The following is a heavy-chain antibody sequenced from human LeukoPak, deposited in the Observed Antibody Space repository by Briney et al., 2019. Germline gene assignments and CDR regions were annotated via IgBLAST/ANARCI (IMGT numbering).Heavy chain of an antibody. D-gene: IGHD3-22*01. Sequence: PGGSLRLSCAASGLTFSRNCMHWVRQAPGKGLEWVAFIRYDGSNTHYADSVKGRFTISRDNSKNTLYLQMNSLRAEDTAVYYCAKPFSLVVVNFPDAFDIWGQGTMVTVSS. J-gene: IGHJ3*02. CDR1: GLTFSRNC. V-gene: IGHV3-30*02. CDR2: IRYDGSNT. CDR3: AKPFSLVVVNFPDAFDI.